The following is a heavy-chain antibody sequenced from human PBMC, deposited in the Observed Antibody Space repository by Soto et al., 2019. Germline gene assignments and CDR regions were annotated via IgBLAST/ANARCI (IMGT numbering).Heavy chain of an antibody. D-gene: IGHD6-19*01. V-gene: IGHV3-33*01. CDR2: IWYHGSNK. CDR1: GFPFSNYG. J-gene: IGHJ4*02. CDR3: ARDLDAGQWLTTNSFDY. Sequence: QVRLVESGGGVVQPGGSLRLSCAASGFPFSNYGMHWVRQAPGQGLEWVAVIWYHGSNKYYADYVKGRFTISRDNSKNTLYLQMNSLRAEDTAVYYCARDLDAGQWLTTNSFDYWGQGTLVTVSS.